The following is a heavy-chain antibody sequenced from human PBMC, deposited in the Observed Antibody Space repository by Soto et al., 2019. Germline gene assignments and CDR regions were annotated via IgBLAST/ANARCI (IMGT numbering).Heavy chain of an antibody. V-gene: IGHV4-34*01. CDR2: IDHSGDT. D-gene: IGHD2-8*02. CDR3: AREVSFYDTTGAYDEDHFGK. CDR1: GGSVSGYY. Sequence: SETLSLTCAVHGGSVSGYYWNWTRQPPGKGLEWIGQIDHSGDTNYNPSLKNRVTISVDQSKKQFSLKVTSVTVADTAVYYCAREVSFYDTTGAYDEDHFGKWGRGTQVTVSS. J-gene: IGHJ4*02.